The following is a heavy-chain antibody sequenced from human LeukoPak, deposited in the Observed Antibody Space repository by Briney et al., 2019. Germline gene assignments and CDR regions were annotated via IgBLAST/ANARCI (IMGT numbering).Heavy chain of an antibody. CDR3: ASGCSSTSCSKDYYYYMDV. Sequence: SETLSLTCTVSGGSISSYYWSWIRQPAGKGLEWIGRIYTSGSTNYNPSLKSRVTMSVDTSENQFSLKLSSVTAADTAVYYCASGCSSTSCSKDYYYYMDVWGKGTTVTVSS. J-gene: IGHJ6*03. V-gene: IGHV4-4*07. D-gene: IGHD2-2*01. CDR2: IYTSGST. CDR1: GGSISSYY.